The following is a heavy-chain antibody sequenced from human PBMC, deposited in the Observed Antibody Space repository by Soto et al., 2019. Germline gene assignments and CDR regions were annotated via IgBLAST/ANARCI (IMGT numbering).Heavy chain of an antibody. Sequence: PSETLSLTCTVSGGSISSGGYYWSWIRQHPGKGLEWIGYIYYSGSTYYNPSLKSRVTISVDTSKNQFSLKLSSVTAADTAVYYCARDRIAAAQDYYYYYGMDVWGQGTTVTVSS. CDR3: ARDRIAAAQDYYYYYGMDV. D-gene: IGHD6-13*01. CDR1: GGSISSGGYY. J-gene: IGHJ6*02. CDR2: IYYSGST. V-gene: IGHV4-31*03.